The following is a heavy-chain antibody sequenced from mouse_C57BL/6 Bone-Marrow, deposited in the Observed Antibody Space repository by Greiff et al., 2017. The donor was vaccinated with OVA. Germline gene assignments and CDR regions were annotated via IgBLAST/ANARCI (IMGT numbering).Heavy chain of an antibody. V-gene: IGHV14-4*01. CDR2: IGPENGDT. D-gene: IGHD2-4*01. CDR1: GFNIKDDY. Sequence: EVQLQQSGAELVRPGASVKLSCTASGFNIKDDYMHWVKQRPEQGLEWIGWIGPENGDTEYPSKFQGKATITVATYSNTAYLQLSSLTSDDTAVYYCTTWTPYDYDGAMDYWGQGTSVTVSS. J-gene: IGHJ4*01. CDR3: TTWTPYDYDGAMDY.